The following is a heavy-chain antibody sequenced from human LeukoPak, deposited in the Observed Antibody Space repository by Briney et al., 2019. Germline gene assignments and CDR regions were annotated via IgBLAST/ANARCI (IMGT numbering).Heavy chain of an antibody. V-gene: IGHV3-66*01. D-gene: IGHD3-10*01. Sequence: PGGSLRLSCAVSGFTVSSNYMNWVRQAPGKGLEWVSVIYSGGSTYYADSVKGRFTISRDDSKNTLYLQMNSLRAEDTAVYYCARDRGAYFYGTGYWGQGTLVTVSS. CDR1: GFTVSSNY. CDR3: ARDRGAYFYGTGY. J-gene: IGHJ4*02. CDR2: IYSGGST.